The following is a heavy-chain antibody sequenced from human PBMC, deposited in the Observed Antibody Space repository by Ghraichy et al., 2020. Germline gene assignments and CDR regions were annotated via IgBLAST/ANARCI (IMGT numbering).Heavy chain of an antibody. CDR3: ARDLVPHFGGAIS. CDR2: INSNGNYM. V-gene: IGHV3-21*06. J-gene: IGHJ4*02. Sequence: INSNGNYMDYANSVKERFTISRDKAKNSLYLQMKSLRAEDTAVYYCARDLVPHFGGAISWGQGTLVTVSS. D-gene: IGHD3-16*01.